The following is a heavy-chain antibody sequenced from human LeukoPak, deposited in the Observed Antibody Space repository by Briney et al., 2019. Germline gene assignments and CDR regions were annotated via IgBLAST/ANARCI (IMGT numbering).Heavy chain of an antibody. CDR1: GGSFSGYY. V-gene: IGHV4-34*01. J-gene: IGHJ4*02. Sequence: SETLSLTCAVYGGSFSGYYWSWIRQPPGKGLEWIGEINHSGSTNYNLSLKSRVTISVDTSKNQFSLKLSSVTAADTAVYYCARGRYCSGGSCYGGLGEKVIAPGIDYWGQGTLVTVSS. CDR2: INHSGST. D-gene: IGHD2-15*01. CDR3: ARGRYCSGGSCYGGLGEKVIAPGIDY.